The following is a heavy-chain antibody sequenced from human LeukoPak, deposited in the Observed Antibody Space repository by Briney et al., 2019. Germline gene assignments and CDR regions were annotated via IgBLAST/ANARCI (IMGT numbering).Heavy chain of an antibody. D-gene: IGHD4/OR15-4a*01. CDR1: GGSFSGYY. J-gene: IGHJ1*01. V-gene: IGHV4-34*01. Sequence: PSETLSLTCAVYGGSFSGYYWSWIRQPPGKGLEWIGEINHSGSTNYNPSLKSRVTISVDTSKNQFSLKLSSVTAADTAVYYCARVVGRARSGYFQHWGQGTLVTVSS. CDR2: INHSGST. CDR3: ARVVGRARSGYFQH.